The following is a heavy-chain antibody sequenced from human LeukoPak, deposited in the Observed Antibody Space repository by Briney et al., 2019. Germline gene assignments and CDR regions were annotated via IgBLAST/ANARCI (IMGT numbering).Heavy chain of an antibody. Sequence: GGSLRLSCAASGFTVSSNYMSWVRQAPGKGLEWVANIKQDGSEKYYVDSVKGRFTISRDNAKNSLYLQMNSLRAEDTAVYYCASLSEDYWGQGTLVTVSS. D-gene: IGHD2/OR15-2a*01. CDR3: ASLSEDY. CDR2: IKQDGSEK. CDR1: GFTVSSNY. J-gene: IGHJ4*02. V-gene: IGHV3-7*03.